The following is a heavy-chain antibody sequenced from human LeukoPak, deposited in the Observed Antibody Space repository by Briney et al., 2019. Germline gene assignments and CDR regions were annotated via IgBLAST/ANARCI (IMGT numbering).Heavy chain of an antibody. CDR2: ISSSSNYI. J-gene: IGHJ4*02. V-gene: IGHV3-21*01. D-gene: IGHD3-10*01. CDR1: GLAFSSYS. CDR3: ARVPHAMVRGVIITEFYFDY. Sequence: PGGSLRLSCAASGLAFSSYSMNWVRQAPGKGLEWVSSISSSSNYIYYADSVKGRFTISRDNAKNSLYLQMNSLRAEDTAVYYCARVPHAMVRGVIITEFYFDYWGQGTLVTVSS.